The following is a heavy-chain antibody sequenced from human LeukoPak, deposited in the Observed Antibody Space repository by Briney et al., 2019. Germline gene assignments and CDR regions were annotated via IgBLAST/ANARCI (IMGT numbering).Heavy chain of an antibody. CDR3: ARGSEGYMDV. V-gene: IGHV3-30-3*01. CDR2: ISYDGSNK. D-gene: IGHD6-6*01. CDR1: GFTFSSYA. J-gene: IGHJ6*03. Sequence: GGSLRLSCAASGFTFSSYAMHWVRQAPGKGLEWVAVISYDGSNKYYADSVKGRFTISRDNSKNTLYLQMNSLRAEDTAVYYCARGSEGYMDVWGKGTTVTVSS.